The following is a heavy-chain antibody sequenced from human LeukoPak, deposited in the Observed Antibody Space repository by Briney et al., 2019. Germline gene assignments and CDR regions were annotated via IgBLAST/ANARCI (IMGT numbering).Heavy chain of an antibody. J-gene: IGHJ3*02. CDR3: ARDRRRLRGMNGDGDAFDI. CDR2: IYSDGSI. Sequence: GALRLSCAASGFSVRSNYISWVRQAPGRGLEWVSMIYSDGSIFHADSVKGRFTMSRDNSRNTLDLQMNSLRVEDTAVYFCARDRRRLRGMNGDGDAFDIWGQGTMTVSS. D-gene: IGHD1-1*01. CDR1: GFSVRSNY. V-gene: IGHV3-53*01.